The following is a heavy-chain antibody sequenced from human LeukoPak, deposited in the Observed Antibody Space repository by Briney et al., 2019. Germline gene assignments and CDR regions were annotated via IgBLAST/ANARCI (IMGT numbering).Heavy chain of an antibody. J-gene: IGHJ6*03. D-gene: IGHD3-10*01. CDR2: TYYSGST. Sequence: SETLSLTCTVSGGSISSYYWSWIRQPPGKGLGWIGYTYYSGSTNYNPSLKSRVTISVDTSKNQFSLKLSSVTAADTAVYYCARDSLGSGDYYYYMDVWGKGTTVTISS. V-gene: IGHV4-59*01. CDR1: GGSISSYY. CDR3: ARDSLGSGDYYYYMDV.